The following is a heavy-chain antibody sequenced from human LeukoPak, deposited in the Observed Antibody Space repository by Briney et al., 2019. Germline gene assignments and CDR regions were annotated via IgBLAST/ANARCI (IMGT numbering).Heavy chain of an antibody. Sequence: GGSLRLSCAASGFTFDDYAMHWVRQAPGKGLEWVSGISWNSGSIGYADSVKGRFTISRDNAKNSLYLQMNSLRAGDTALYYCAKSLDLMPDTVTFDYWGQGTLVTASS. V-gene: IGHV3-9*01. D-gene: IGHD4-17*01. CDR2: ISWNSGSI. CDR3: AKSLDLMPDTVTFDY. J-gene: IGHJ4*02. CDR1: GFTFDDYA.